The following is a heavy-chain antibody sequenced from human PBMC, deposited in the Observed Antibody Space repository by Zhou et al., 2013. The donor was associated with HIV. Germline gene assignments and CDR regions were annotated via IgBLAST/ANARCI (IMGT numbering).Heavy chain of an antibody. D-gene: IGHD6-19*01. CDR3: ARVLATGWAAGY. J-gene: IGHJ4*02. Sequence: QVQLVQSGAEVKKPGASVKVSCKASGYTFSNYYMHWVRQAPGQGLEWVGWVNSNSGVTTYAQKFQGRVTMTRDTSLSTVYMELSGLRSDDTAVYYCARVLATGWAAGYWGQGTLVTVSS. CDR2: VNSNSGVT. CDR1: GYTFSNYY. V-gene: IGHV1-2*02.